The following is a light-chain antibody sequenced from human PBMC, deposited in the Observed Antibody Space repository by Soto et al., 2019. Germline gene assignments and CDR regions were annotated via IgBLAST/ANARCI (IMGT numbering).Light chain of an antibody. CDR1: QNINTW. V-gene: IGKV1-5*01. Sequence: DIQMTQSPSTLSASVGDRVTIACRASQNINTWLAWYQQKPGKAPKLLIYDASSLESGVPSRFSGSGSGTEFTLTITSLQSDDFATYYCQQFKSFSYTFGQGTKLEI. CDR3: QQFKSFSYT. CDR2: DAS. J-gene: IGKJ2*01.